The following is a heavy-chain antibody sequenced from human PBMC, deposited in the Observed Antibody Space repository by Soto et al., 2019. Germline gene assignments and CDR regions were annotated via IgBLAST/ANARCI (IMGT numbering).Heavy chain of an antibody. J-gene: IGHJ4*02. V-gene: IGHV3-21*01. CDR1: GFTFSSYS. CDR2: ISSSSSYI. D-gene: IGHD2-8*01. CDR3: ARVYCTNGVCYTFDY. Sequence: GGSLRLSCAASGFTFSSYSMNWVRQAPGKGLEWVSSISSSSSYIYYADSVKGRFTISRDNAKNSLYLQMNSLRAEDTAVYYCARVYCTNGVCYTFDYWGQGTLVTVSS.